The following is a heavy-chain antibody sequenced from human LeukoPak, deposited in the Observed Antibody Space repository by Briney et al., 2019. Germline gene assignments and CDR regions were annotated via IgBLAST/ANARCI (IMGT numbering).Heavy chain of an antibody. V-gene: IGHV3-49*04. Sequence: GGSLRLSCAASGFTLSRYEMNGVREAPGKGLEWLGFIRCNDNDRTTDYAASGKGSFIISRDDSKSVAYLEMNDLKIEDTAVYYCTRDRWGGGYISRVMYVWGRGTTVTISS. CDR1: GFTLSRYE. D-gene: IGHD5-12*01. CDR2: IRCNDNDRTT. J-gene: IGHJ6*04. CDR3: TRDRWGGGYISRVMYV.